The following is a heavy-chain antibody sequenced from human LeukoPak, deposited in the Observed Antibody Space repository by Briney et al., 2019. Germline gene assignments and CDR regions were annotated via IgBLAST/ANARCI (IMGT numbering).Heavy chain of an antibody. CDR1: GFTFRSHA. J-gene: IGHJ4*02. D-gene: IGHD3-22*01. V-gene: IGHV3-23*01. CDR3: AKARRGYSGYDPVRYHDSSGYYPFDY. CDR2: IYENGGTT. Sequence: PGGSLRLSCVGSGFTFRSHAMSWVRQAPEKGLEFVSGIYENGGTTYYADSVKGRFTISRDNSKNTLYLQMNSLRAEDTAVYYCAKARRGYSGYDPVRYHDSSGYYPFDYWGQGTLVTVSS.